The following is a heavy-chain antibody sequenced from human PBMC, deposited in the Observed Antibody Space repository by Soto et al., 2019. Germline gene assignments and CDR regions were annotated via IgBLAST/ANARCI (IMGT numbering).Heavy chain of an antibody. D-gene: IGHD2-2*03. Sequence: SETLSLTCTVSGGSISSSSYYWGWIRQPPGKGLEWIGSIYSSGNTYYNPPLLSRVTISVDTSKNEFSLRLSSVTAADTAVFFCARLNGYCVSTNCHGYYGMDGWGQGTTVT. CDR2: IYSSGNT. CDR3: ARLNGYCVSTNCHGYYGMDG. J-gene: IGHJ6*02. CDR1: GGSISSSSYY. V-gene: IGHV4-39*01.